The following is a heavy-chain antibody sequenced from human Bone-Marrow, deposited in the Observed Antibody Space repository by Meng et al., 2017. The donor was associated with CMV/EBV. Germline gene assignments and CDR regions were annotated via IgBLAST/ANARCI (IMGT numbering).Heavy chain of an antibody. J-gene: IGHJ4*02. V-gene: IGHV4-39*07. D-gene: IGHD2-2*01. CDR1: GGSISSSSYY. CDR3: ARDRGYCSSTSCYGVFNY. CDR2: IYYSGST. Sequence: SETLSLTRTVPGGSISSSSYYWGWIRQPPGKGLEWIGSIYYSGSTYYNPSLKSRVTISVDTSKNQFSLKLSSVTAADTAVYYCARDRGYCSSTSCYGVFNYWGQGTLVTVSS.